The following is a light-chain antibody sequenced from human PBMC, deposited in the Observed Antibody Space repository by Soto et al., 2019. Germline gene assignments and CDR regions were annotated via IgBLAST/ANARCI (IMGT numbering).Light chain of an antibody. CDR2: DAS. CDR3: LQRSNWPGT. J-gene: IGKJ5*01. V-gene: IGKV3-11*01. CDR1: QSVSSY. Sequence: DIVLTQSPSTLSVSPGERVTLSCRASQSVSSYLAWYQQKPGQAPRLLIYDASNRATGIPARFSGSGSGTDFTLTISSLEPEDFAVYYCLQRSNWPGTFGQGTRLEIK.